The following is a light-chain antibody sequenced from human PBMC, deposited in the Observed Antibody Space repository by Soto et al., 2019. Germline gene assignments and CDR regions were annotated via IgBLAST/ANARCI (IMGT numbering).Light chain of an antibody. CDR2: DAS. V-gene: IGKV3-11*01. J-gene: IGKJ4*01. CDR3: QQRSDWPLT. CDR1: QSVSSY. Sequence: IVLPPYTSTLSLSPGERAPLSCRASQSVSSYLAWYQQKPGQAPRLLIYDASNRATGIPARFSGSGSGTDFTLTISSLEPEDFAVYYCQQRSDWPLTFGGGTKVDI.